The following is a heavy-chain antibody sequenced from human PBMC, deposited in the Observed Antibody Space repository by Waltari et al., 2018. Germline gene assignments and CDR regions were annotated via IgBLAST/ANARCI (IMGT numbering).Heavy chain of an antibody. V-gene: IGHV3-21*01. CDR3: TRARSGSFSTLFEH. D-gene: IGHD1-26*01. Sequence: DVQLVESGGGLVRPGGSLRLSCAASGFGFSNYTMDWVRQAPGKGLEWVDFISSDRSYIYYADSVKGRFTISRDNAKNSLYLQMNSLRAEDTAVYYCTRARSGSFSTLFEHWGQGTVVTVSS. CDR2: ISSDRSYI. CDR1: GFGFSNYT. J-gene: IGHJ4*02.